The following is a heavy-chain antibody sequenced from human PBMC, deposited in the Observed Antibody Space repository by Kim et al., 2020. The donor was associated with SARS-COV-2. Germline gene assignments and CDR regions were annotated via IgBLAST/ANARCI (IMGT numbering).Heavy chain of an antibody. CDR2: INPSGGST. CDR1: GYTFTSYY. V-gene: IGHV1-46*01. D-gene: IGHD3-10*01. Sequence: ASVKVSCKASGYTFTSYYMHWVRQAPGQGLEWMGIINPSGGSTSYAQKFQGRVTMTRDTSTSTVYMELSSLRSEDTAVYYCARDLTPLWFGAPLRGTWFDPWGQGTLVTVSS. CDR3: ARDLTPLWFGAPLRGTWFDP. J-gene: IGHJ5*02.